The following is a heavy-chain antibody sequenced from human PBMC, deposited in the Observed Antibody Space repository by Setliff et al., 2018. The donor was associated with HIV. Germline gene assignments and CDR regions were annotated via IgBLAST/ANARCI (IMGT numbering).Heavy chain of an antibody. CDR1: RYTLTGYF. V-gene: IGHV1-2*02. D-gene: IGHD5-18*01. CDR3: ARSGAGYSTGPLYYYMDV. CDR2: INSDSGGT. Sequence: ASVKVSCKTSRYTLTGYFIHWVRQAPGQRLEWMGWINSDSGGTNYAQHFRDRVSMTRDTSISTVYMELSRLGSDDTAVYYCARSGAGYSTGPLYYYMDVWGKGTTVTVSS. J-gene: IGHJ6*03.